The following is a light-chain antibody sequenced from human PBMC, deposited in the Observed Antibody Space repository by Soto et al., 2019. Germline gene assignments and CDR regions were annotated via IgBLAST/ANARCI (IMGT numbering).Light chain of an antibody. CDR3: QQFDSLPPYT. CDR1: HDMKNY. J-gene: IGKJ2*01. CDR2: DAS. Sequence: DIQLTQSPPSLSASEGDRVTITCQASHDMKNYLNWYQQKPGKAPKLLIYDASNLETGVPSRFSGSGAGTDFTFTIGSLQPEDVATYYFQQFDSLPPYTFGQGTKVEIK. V-gene: IGKV1-33*01.